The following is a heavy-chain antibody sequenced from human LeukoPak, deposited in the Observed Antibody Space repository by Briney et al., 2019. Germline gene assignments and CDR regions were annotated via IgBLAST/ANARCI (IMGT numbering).Heavy chain of an antibody. CDR3: ARDLGSGWNFDY. Sequence: GGSLRLSCAASGFTFSSYAMSWVRQAPGKGLEWVSVISGSGGSTYYADSVKGRFTISRDNSKNTLSLQMNSLRAEDTAVYYCARDLGSGWNFDYWGQGTLVTVSS. CDR1: GFTFSSYA. CDR2: ISGSGGST. J-gene: IGHJ4*02. V-gene: IGHV3-23*01. D-gene: IGHD6-19*01.